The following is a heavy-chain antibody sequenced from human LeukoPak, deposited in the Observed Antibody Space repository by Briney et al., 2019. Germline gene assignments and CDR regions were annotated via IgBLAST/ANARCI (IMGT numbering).Heavy chain of an antibody. J-gene: IGHJ2*01. D-gene: IGHD2-2*02. CDR1: GYTFTSYA. CDR3: ARGYCSSTSCYTPLGYFDL. Sequence: ASVKVSCKASGYTFTSYAMHWVRQAPGQRLEWMGWINAGNGNTKYSQKFQGRVTITRDTSASKAYMELSSLRSEDTAVYYCARGYCSSTSCYTPLGYFDLWGRGTLVTVSS. V-gene: IGHV1-3*01. CDR2: INAGNGNT.